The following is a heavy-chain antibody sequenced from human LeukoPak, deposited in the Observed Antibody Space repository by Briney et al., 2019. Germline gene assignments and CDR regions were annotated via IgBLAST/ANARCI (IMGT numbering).Heavy chain of an antibody. J-gene: IGHJ4*02. CDR2: VKYDGSTT. CDR3: ARDLDWLLFDY. CDR1: GFTLSAYW. D-gene: IGHD3-9*01. V-gene: IGHV3-74*01. Sequence: PGGSLRLSCSASGFTLSAYWMQWVRQAPGKGLVWVSRVKYDGSTTTYADSVKGRFTISRDNAKNILYLQMNSLRVEDTAVYYCARDLDWLLFDYWGQGTLVTVSS.